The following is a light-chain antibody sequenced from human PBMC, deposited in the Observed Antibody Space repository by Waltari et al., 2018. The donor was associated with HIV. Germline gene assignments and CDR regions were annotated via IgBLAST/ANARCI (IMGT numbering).Light chain of an antibody. J-gene: IGLJ2*01. Sequence: QSALTQPPSVSGSPGQSVTISCAGTNSDIGGYDRVSWYQQPPGPAPKLLIYEVTNRPSWVPGRFSASKSGTTASRTISGLQAGDEGDYYCSSYSATNTVVFGGGTKLTVL. V-gene: IGLV2-18*02. CDR2: EVT. CDR3: SSYSATNTVV. CDR1: NSDIGGYDR.